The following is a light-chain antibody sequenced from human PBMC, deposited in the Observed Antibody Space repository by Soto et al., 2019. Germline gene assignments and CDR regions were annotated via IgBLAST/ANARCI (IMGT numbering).Light chain of an antibody. J-gene: IGKJ1*01. Sequence: DIQMTQSPSSLSASVGDRVTITCLASQSISSYLNWYQQRPGKAPKLLIYAASSLQSGVPSRFSGSGSGTDFTLTISSLQPEDFAIYYCQQSYSTPVAFGQGTKVDIK. V-gene: IGKV1-39*01. CDR1: QSISSY. CDR2: AAS. CDR3: QQSYSTPVA.